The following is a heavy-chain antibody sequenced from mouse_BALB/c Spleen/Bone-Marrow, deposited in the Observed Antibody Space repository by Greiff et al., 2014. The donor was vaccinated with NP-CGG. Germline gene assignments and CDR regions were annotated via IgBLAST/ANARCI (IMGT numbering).Heavy chain of an antibody. CDR3: ARRGLDYYGSSYWYFDV. CDR2: IHYSGST. D-gene: IGHD1-1*01. CDR1: GYSITSGYS. J-gene: IGHJ1*01. Sequence: EVQLQESGPDLVKPSQSLSLTCTVTGYSITSGYSWHWIRQFPGNKLEWMGYIHYSGSTNYNPSLKSRISITRDTSKNQFFLQLNSVTTEDTATYYSARRGLDYYGSSYWYFDVWGAGTTVTVSS. V-gene: IGHV3-1*02.